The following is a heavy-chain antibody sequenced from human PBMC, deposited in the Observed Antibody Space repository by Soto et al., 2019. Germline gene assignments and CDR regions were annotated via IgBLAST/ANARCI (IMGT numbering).Heavy chain of an antibody. J-gene: IGHJ6*02. Sequence: PGGSLRLSCAASGFTFSSYSMNWVRQAPGKGLEWVSYISSSSSTIYYADSVKGRFTISRDNAKNSLYLQMNSLRAEDTAVYYCARYRHRYCSSTSCPEMDVWGPGTTVTVSS. CDR2: ISSSSSTI. CDR3: ARYRHRYCSSTSCPEMDV. CDR1: GFTFSSYS. D-gene: IGHD2-2*01. V-gene: IGHV3-48*01.